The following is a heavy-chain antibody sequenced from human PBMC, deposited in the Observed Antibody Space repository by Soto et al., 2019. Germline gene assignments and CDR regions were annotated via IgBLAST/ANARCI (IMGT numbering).Heavy chain of an antibody. V-gene: IGHV1-8*01. J-gene: IGHJ4*02. CDR3: ARAHWNGDYFDY. CDR2: VNPHSGNT. D-gene: IGHD1-1*01. CDR1: GYTFTNHD. Sequence: QVQLVQSGAEVKKPGASVKVSCKASGYTFTNHDIYWVRQATGQGLEWMGWVNPHSGNTDYAQKLQGRVTLTRNTSITTAYMELSSLKSDDTAVYYCARAHWNGDYFDYWGQGSLVTVSS.